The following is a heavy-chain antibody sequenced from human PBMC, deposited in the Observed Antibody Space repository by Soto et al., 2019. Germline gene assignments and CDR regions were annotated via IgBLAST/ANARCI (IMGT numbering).Heavy chain of an antibody. Sequence: QVQLVESGGGVVQPGWSLRLSCAASGFTFSSYGMHWVRQAPGKGLEWVAVIWYDGSNKYYADSVKGRFTISRDNSKNPLYLQMNSLRAEDTAVYYCARDRFSSGRYAFAYWGQGTLVTVSS. J-gene: IGHJ4*02. CDR1: GFTFSSYG. D-gene: IGHD6-19*01. CDR3: ARDRFSSGRYAFAY. V-gene: IGHV3-33*01. CDR2: IWYDGSNK.